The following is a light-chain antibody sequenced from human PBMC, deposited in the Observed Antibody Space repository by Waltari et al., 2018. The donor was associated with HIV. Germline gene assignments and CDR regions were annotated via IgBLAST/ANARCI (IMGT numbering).Light chain of an antibody. CDR1: SSDIGAYAS. CDR2: EVT. CDR3: SSYGDNNWVL. V-gene: IGLV2-8*01. Sequence: QSALTQPPSASGSLGQSVTTSCIGSSSDIGAYASVSWFPQLPHSAPTLLLYEVTKRPSGAPDRFSGSRSSNTAFLTVSGLQPNDTAAYFCSSYGDNNWVLFGGGTNLTVL. J-gene: IGLJ2*01.